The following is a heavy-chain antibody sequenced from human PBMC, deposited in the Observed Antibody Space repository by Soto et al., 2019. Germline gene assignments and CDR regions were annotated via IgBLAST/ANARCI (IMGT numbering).Heavy chain of an antibody. CDR2: ISGDGSST. CDR3: ARPRYDGSGTPFDH. J-gene: IGHJ4*02. V-gene: IGHV3-74*01. D-gene: IGHD3-22*01. CDR1: RFTFSSYW. Sequence: EVQLVESGGGLVQPGGSLRVSCAASRFTFSSYWMHWVRQVPGKGLVWVSRISGDGSSTSYADAVRGRFTISRDNAKNTLYLQMNSLRAEDTALYYCARPRYDGSGTPFDHWGQGALVTVS.